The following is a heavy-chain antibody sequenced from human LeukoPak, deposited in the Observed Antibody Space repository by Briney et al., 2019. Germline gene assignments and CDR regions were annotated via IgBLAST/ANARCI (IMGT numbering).Heavy chain of an antibody. CDR2: TYHSGYA. V-gene: IGHV4-59*08. Sequence: PSETLSLTCSVSGSSIGSYYWSWIRQPPGKGLEWIGYTYHSGYANNNPSLKSRVTISVDTSRNQFSLKLSSVTAADTAVYYCARHLDSSSLGHNWFDSWGQGTLVTVSS. J-gene: IGHJ5*01. CDR3: ARHLDSSSLGHNWFDS. D-gene: IGHD6-13*01. CDR1: GSSIGSYY.